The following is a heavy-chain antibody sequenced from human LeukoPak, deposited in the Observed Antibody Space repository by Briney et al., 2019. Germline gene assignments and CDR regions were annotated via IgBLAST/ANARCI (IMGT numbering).Heavy chain of an antibody. CDR3: ASDNYYDSSGYYF. D-gene: IGHD3-22*01. CDR1: GFTFSSYW. V-gene: IGHV3-74*01. Sequence: GGSLRLSCAASGFTFSSYWMHWVRQAPGKGLVWVSRISSDGSSTSYADSVKGRFTISRDNAKNTLYLQMNSLRAEDTAVYYCASDNYYDSSGYYFWGQGTLVTVSS. CDR2: ISSDGSST. J-gene: IGHJ4*02.